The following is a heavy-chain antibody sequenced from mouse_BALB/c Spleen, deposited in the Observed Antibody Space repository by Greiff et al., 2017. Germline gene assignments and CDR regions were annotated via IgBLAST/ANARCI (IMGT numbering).Heavy chain of an antibody. CDR2: ISSGGGNT. J-gene: IGHJ3*01. Sequence: EVKLVESGGGLVKPGGSLKLSCAASGFTFSSYTMSWVRQTPEKRLEWVATISSGGGNTYYPDSVKGRFTISRDNAKNNLYLQMSSLRSEDTALYYCARAHYGNYGFAYWGQGTLVTVSA. D-gene: IGHD2-1*01. CDR3: ARAHYGNYGFAY. CDR1: GFTFSSYT. V-gene: IGHV5-9*03.